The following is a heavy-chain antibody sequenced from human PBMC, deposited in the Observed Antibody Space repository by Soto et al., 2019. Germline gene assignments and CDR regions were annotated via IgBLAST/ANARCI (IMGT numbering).Heavy chain of an antibody. J-gene: IGHJ5*02. Sequence: SETLSLTCTVSGGSISSYYWSWIRQPPGKGLEWIGYIYYSGSTNYNPSLKSRVTISVDTSKNQFSLKLSSVTAADTAVYYCARDISHSVIFGVGWFDPWGQGTLVSVSS. V-gene: IGHV4-59*01. D-gene: IGHD3-3*01. CDR1: GGSISSYY. CDR3: ARDISHSVIFGVGWFDP. CDR2: IYYSGST.